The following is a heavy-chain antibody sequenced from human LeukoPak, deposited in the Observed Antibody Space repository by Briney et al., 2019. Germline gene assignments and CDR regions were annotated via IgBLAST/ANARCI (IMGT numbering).Heavy chain of an antibody. V-gene: IGHV3-23*01. CDR3: AKLITFNYYDSSGPRGYFDY. CDR1: GFTFSHFW. Sequence: PGGSLRLSCAASGFTFSHFWMSWVRQAPGKGLEWVSAISGSGGSTYYADSVKGRFTISRDNSKNTLYLQMNSLRAEDTAVYYCAKLITFNYYDSSGPRGYFDYWGQGTLVTVSS. CDR2: ISGSGGST. D-gene: IGHD3-22*01. J-gene: IGHJ4*02.